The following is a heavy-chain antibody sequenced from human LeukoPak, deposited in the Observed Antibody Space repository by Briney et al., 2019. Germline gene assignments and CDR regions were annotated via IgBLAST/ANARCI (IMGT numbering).Heavy chain of an antibody. CDR3: AKDPTAMVSYTWFDP. D-gene: IGHD5-18*01. V-gene: IGHV3-23*01. CDR2: ISGSGGST. J-gene: IGHJ5*02. Sequence: GGSLRLSCAASGFTFSSYAMSWVRQAPGKGLEWVSAISGSGGSTHYADSVKGRFTISRDSSKNTLYLQLNSLRAEDTAVCYCAKDPTAMVSYTWFDPWGQGTLVTVSS. CDR1: GFTFSSYA.